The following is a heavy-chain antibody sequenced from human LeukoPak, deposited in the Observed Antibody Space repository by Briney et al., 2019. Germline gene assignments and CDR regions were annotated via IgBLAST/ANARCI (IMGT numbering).Heavy chain of an antibody. J-gene: IGHJ3*02. D-gene: IGHD1-26*01. CDR3: AIRGSPNAFDM. Sequence: GGSLRLSCAASGFTFSTYPMSGVRQAPGKGLEWVSAIGSGGTTYYSDSVKGRFTISRGNSKNTLYLQMNGLSAEDTAVYYCAIRGSPNAFDMWSQGTMVTVSS. V-gene: IGHV3-23*01. CDR2: IGSGGTT. CDR1: GFTFSTYP.